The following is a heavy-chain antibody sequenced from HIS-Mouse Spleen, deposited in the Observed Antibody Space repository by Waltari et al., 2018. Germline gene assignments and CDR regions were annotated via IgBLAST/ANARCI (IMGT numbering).Heavy chain of an antibody. D-gene: IGHD6-13*01. V-gene: IGHV4-39*07. CDR1: GGSISSSRYY. J-gene: IGHJ2*01. CDR2: IYYSGRT. CDR3: AREIPYSSSWYDWYFDL. Sequence: QLQLPESGPGLVKPSETLSLTCTVAGGSISSSRYYWGWIRQPPGKGLEWIGSIYYSGRTYYNPSLKSRVTISVDTSKNQFSLKLSSVTAADTAVYYCAREIPYSSSWYDWYFDLWGRGTLVTVSS.